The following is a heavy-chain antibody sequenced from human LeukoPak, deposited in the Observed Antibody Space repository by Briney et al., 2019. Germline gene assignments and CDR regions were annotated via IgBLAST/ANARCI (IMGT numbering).Heavy chain of an antibody. Sequence: SETLSLTCTVSGGSISGYYWSWIRQPAGKGLEWIGRIYTSGSTNYNPSLKSRVTMSVDTSKNQFSLKLSSVTAADTAVYYCARTIYYYDSSGYQSHFDYWGQGTLVTVSS. CDR2: IYTSGST. CDR3: ARTIYYYDSSGYQSHFDY. D-gene: IGHD3-22*01. CDR1: GGSISGYY. V-gene: IGHV4-4*07. J-gene: IGHJ4*02.